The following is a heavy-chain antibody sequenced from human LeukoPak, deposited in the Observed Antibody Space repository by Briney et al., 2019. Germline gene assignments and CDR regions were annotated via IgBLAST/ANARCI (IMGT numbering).Heavy chain of an antibody. J-gene: IGHJ4*02. V-gene: IGHV3-48*03. CDR1: GFTFSRYD. D-gene: IGHD5/OR15-5a*01. CDR2: ISISGVIK. CDR3: TSHGSTYYFDY. Sequence: LAGGSLRLPCTTSGFTFSRYDYNWVRQAPGKGLEWISYISISGVIKYYADSVRGRFTVSRDNARDSLYLQMDSLRAEDTATYYCTSHGSTYYFDYCGQGTQVTVS.